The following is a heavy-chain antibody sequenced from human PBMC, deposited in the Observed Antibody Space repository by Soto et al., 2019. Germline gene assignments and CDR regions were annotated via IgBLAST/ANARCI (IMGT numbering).Heavy chain of an antibody. J-gene: IGHJ4*02. CDR1: GGSMNNYY. CDR3: ARGWGRIFDY. D-gene: IGHD7-27*01. V-gene: IGHV4-59*12. CDR2: ICHSGST. Sequence: SETLSLTCTVSGGSMNNYYWTWIRQPPGKGLEWIGYICHSGSTIYNPSLESRVTISVDTSKNQFSLKLSSVTAADTAVYYCARGWGRIFDYWGQGTLVTVSS.